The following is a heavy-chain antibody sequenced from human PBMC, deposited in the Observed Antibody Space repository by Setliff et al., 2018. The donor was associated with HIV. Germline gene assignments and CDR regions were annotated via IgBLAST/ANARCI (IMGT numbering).Heavy chain of an antibody. CDR2: IYYTGST. D-gene: IGHD3-10*01. V-gene: IGHV4-59*11. CDR3: ARDMRHLAPLGYYFDY. Sequence: SETLSLTCTVSGASITSHYWSWIRQTPGKGLEWIGYIYYTGSTSYNPSFENRVTIAVDTSKNQFSLKLSSVTAADTALYYCARDMRHLAPLGYYFDYWGQGTLVTVSS. J-gene: IGHJ4*02. CDR1: GASITSHY.